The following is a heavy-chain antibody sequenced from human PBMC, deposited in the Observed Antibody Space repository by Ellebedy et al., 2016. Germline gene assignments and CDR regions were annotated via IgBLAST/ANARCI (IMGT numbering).Heavy chain of an antibody. D-gene: IGHD5-18*01. CDR2: ISFSGFS. CDR1: GGSVSRDY. Sequence: GSLRLSCTVSGGSVSRDYWSRIRQPPGKGLEWIGYISFSGFSKYNPSLKSRVTISGDTSKSEFSLNLSSVTAADTAVYYCARLPSGNIFGYFDYWGQGILVTVSS. J-gene: IGHJ4*02. V-gene: IGHV4-59*02. CDR3: ARLPSGNIFGYFDY.